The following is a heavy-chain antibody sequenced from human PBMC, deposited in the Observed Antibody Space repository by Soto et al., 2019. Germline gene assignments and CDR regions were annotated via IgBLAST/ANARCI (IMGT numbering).Heavy chain of an antibody. J-gene: IGHJ6*02. CDR3: ARRGYSSSWYYYYYYGMDV. V-gene: IGHV4-61*01. CDR2: IYFSGST. D-gene: IGHD6-13*01. Sequence: PSETLSLTCTVSGGSVSGGSYYWNWIRQPPGKGLEWIGYIYFSGSTNYNPSLKSRVTMSIDTSKNQFSLKLSSVTAADTAVYYCARRGYSSSWYYYYYYGMDVWGQGTTVTVSS. CDR1: GGSVSGGSYY.